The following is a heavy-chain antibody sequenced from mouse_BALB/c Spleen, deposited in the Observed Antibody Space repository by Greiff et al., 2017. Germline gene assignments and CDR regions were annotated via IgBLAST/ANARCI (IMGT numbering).Heavy chain of an antibody. J-gene: IGHJ1*01. CDR1: GFTFSSYA. Sequence: EVKLVESGGGLVKPGGSLKLSCAASGFTFSSYAMSWVRQTPEKRLEWVASISSGGSTYYPDSVKGRFTISRDNARNILYLQMSSLRSEDTAMYYCARGGGYYGYDDWYFDVWGAGTTVTVSS. D-gene: IGHD2-2*01. CDR2: ISSGGST. CDR3: ARGGGYYGYDDWYFDV. V-gene: IGHV5-6-5*01.